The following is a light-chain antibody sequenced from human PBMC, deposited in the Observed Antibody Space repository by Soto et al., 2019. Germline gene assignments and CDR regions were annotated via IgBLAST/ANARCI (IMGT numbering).Light chain of an antibody. V-gene: IGKV3-11*01. CDR3: QQRSHWPLT. J-gene: IGKJ1*01. CDR1: QSVSSF. CDR2: DAS. Sequence: EIVLTQSPVTLSLSPGERATLSCRASQSVSSFLAWYQQKPGQAPSLLIYDASNRATGIPARFSGSGSGTDFTLTISSLEPEDFAVYYCQQRSHWPLTFGQGTRVEIK.